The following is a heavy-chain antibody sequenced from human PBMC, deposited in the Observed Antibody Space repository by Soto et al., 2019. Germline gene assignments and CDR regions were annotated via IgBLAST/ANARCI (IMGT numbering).Heavy chain of an antibody. Sequence: SETLSLTCTVSGGSISSYYWSWIRQPPGKGLEWIGYIYYSGSTNYNPSLKSRVTISVDTSKNQFSLKLSSVTAADTAVYYCARVMVRGVRYYYYGMDVWGQGTTVT. D-gene: IGHD3-10*01. V-gene: IGHV4-59*01. J-gene: IGHJ6*02. CDR1: GGSISSYY. CDR3: ARVMVRGVRYYYYGMDV. CDR2: IYYSGST.